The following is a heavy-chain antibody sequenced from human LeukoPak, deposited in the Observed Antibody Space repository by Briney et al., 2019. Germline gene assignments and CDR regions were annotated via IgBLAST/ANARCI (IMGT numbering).Heavy chain of an antibody. D-gene: IGHD5-24*01. CDR3: ARDRAVKARIGGMDV. J-gene: IGHJ6*02. Sequence: AGGSLRLSCAASGFTVSSNYMSWVRQAPGKGLEWVSYISESSSHTYNADSVKGRFTISRDNAKNSLYLQMNSLRVEDTGIYYCARDRAVKARIGGMDVWGQGTTVIVSS. CDR2: ISESSSHT. V-gene: IGHV3-21*06. CDR1: GFTVSSNY.